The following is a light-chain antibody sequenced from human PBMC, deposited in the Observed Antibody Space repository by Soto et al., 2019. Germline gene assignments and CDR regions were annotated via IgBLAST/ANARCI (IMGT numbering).Light chain of an antibody. J-gene: IGKJ1*01. V-gene: IGKV3-20*01. Sequence: DNGLTQTTGSLSLTPREKTTLSSRATQTVIDNYLAWYQQKPGQAPRLLIYGASSRATGIPDRFSGGESGTGITLTIGGLEPEQFAVYYRQRFRSYSWTIGRGTKVDIK. CDR3: QRFRSYSWT. CDR2: GAS. CDR1: QTVIDNY.